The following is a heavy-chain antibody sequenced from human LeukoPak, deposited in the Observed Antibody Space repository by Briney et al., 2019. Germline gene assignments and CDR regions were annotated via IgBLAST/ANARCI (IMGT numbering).Heavy chain of an antibody. Sequence: GGSLRLSCAASGFTFSSYAMHWVRQAPGKGLEYVSAISSNGGSTYYANSVKGRFTISRDNSKNTLYLQMGSLRAEDMAVYYCARIFPDCGGDCFLGFRYYYMDVWGKGTTVIISS. CDR3: ARIFPDCGGDCFLGFRYYYMDV. V-gene: IGHV3-64*01. CDR1: GFTFSSYA. J-gene: IGHJ6*03. CDR2: ISSNGGST. D-gene: IGHD2-21*02.